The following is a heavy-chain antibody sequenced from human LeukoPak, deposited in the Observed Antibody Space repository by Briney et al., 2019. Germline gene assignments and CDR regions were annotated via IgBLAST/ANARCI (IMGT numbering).Heavy chain of an antibody. CDR2: ISGSSSYI. V-gene: IGHV3-21*01. J-gene: IGHJ6*02. Sequence: PGGSLRLSCAASGFTFSTYTMDWVRQAPGKGLGWVSSISGSSSYIYYADSVRGRFTISRDNAKNSLYLQMNSLRAEDTAVYYCARELRGYSDQYYYYGMDVWGQGTTVTVCS. CDR1: GFTFSTYT. D-gene: IGHD5-18*01. CDR3: ARELRGYSDQYYYYGMDV.